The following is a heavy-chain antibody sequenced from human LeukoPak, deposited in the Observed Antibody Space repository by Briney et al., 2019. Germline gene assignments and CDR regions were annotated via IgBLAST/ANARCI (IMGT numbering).Heavy chain of an antibody. V-gene: IGHV4-34*01. Sequence: PSETLSLTCAVYGGSFSGYYWSWIRQPPGKGLEWIGEINHSGSTNYNPSLKSRVTISVDTSKNQFSLKLSSVTAADTAVYYCARGRDILFFDPWGQGTLVTVSS. CDR3: ARGRDILFFDP. CDR2: INHSGST. CDR1: GGSFSGYY. J-gene: IGHJ5*02.